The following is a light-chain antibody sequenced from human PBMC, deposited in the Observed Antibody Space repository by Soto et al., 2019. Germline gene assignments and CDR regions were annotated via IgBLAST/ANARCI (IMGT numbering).Light chain of an antibody. CDR1: SSNIGAGYD. Sequence: QSVLTQPPSVSGAPGQRVTISCTGSSSNIGAGYDVHWYQQLPGTAPKLLIYGNSNRPSGVPDRFSGSKSGTSASLAITGLQAEDEAGYYSPSYDNSLSVSVFGGGTTLTVL. J-gene: IGLJ3*02. CDR2: GNS. CDR3: PSYDNSLSVSV. V-gene: IGLV1-40*01.